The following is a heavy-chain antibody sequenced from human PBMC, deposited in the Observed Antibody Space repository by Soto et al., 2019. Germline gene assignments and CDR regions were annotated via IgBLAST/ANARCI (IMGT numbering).Heavy chain of an antibody. J-gene: IGHJ4*02. V-gene: IGHV3-23*01. D-gene: IGHD3-22*01. CDR2: MSRTGDNT. CDR3: AKDQSNSNPLYYFDF. Sequence: GSLRLSCAATGFMFGTYWMSWVRQAPGKGLEWVSSMSRTGDNTYYADSVKGRFTISRDNSKNTLYLQMNSLRAEDTAIYYCAKDQSNSNPLYYFDFWGPGTLVTVSS. CDR1: GFMFGTYW.